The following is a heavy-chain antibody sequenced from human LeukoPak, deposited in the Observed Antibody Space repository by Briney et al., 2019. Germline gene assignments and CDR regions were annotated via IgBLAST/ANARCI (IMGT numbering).Heavy chain of an antibody. V-gene: IGHV4-38-2*02. Sequence: SETLSLTCTVSGGSISSYYWSWIRQPPGKGLEWIGSIYHSGSTYYNPSLKSRVTISVDTSKNQFSLKLSSVTAADTAVYYCARVPFWYFDLWGRGTLVTVSS. CDR1: GGSISSYY. CDR2: IYHSGST. CDR3: ARVPFWYFDL. J-gene: IGHJ2*01.